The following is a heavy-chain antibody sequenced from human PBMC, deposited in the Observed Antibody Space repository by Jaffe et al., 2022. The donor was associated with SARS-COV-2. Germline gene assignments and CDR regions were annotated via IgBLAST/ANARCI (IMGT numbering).Heavy chain of an antibody. CDR3: ARGRGSGWYAEYFQH. CDR2: IWYDGSNK. Sequence: QVQLVESGGGVVQPGRSLRLSCAASGFTFSSYGMHWVRQAPGKGLEWVAVIWYDGSNKYYADSVKGRFTISRDNSKNTLYLQMNSLRAEDTAVYYCARGRGSGWYAEYFQHWGQGTLVTVSS. J-gene: IGHJ1*01. V-gene: IGHV3-33*01. CDR1: GFTFSSYG. D-gene: IGHD6-19*01.